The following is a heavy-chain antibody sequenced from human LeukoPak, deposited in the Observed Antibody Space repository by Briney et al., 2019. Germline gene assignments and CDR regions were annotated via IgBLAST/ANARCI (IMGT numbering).Heavy chain of an antibody. CDR1: GFTYSSHW. J-gene: IGHJ5*01. CDR3: VRERYSSGWSYWFDS. V-gene: IGHV3-7*03. D-gene: IGHD6-19*01. Sequence: GGSLRLSCAASGFTYSSHWMTWVRQGPGKGLEWVANIKQDGSEEYYLDSVKGRFVISRDDAKNSVFLLMNSLRAEDTAVYYCVRERYSSGWSYWFDSWGQGTLVTVSS. CDR2: IKQDGSEE.